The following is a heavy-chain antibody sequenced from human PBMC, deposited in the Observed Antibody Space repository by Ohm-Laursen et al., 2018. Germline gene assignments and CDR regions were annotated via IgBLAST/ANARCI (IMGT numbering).Heavy chain of an antibody. CDR2: IKSNSGDT. Sequence: SSVKVSCKASGYTFTGYYLHWVRQAPGQGLEWMGWIKSNSGDTKYAQKFQGRVTMTRDTSISTAYMELSRLRSDDTAVYYCARDSRTGRWYFDLWGRGTLVTVSS. CDR1: GYTFTGYY. V-gene: IGHV1-2*02. J-gene: IGHJ2*01. CDR3: ARDSRTGRWYFDL. D-gene: IGHD1-14*01.